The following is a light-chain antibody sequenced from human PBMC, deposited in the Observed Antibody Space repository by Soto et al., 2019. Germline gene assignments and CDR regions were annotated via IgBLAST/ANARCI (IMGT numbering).Light chain of an antibody. V-gene: IGKV3-15*01. Sequence: EIVMTQSPATLSVSPGEGATLSCRASQSVSTNLAWYQQKPGQAPRLLIYGASTRATGIPARFSGSGSGTEFTLPISSLQSEEFAVYFCQQYNNWPWTFGQGTKVEIK. CDR3: QQYNNWPWT. CDR2: GAS. CDR1: QSVSTN. J-gene: IGKJ1*01.